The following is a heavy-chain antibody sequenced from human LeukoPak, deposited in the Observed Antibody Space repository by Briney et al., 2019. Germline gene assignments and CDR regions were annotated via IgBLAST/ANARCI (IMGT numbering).Heavy chain of an antibody. CDR3: ARGRTGYQLLPTKKDYSYYYMDV. D-gene: IGHD2-2*01. CDR1: GYSISSGTYY. J-gene: IGHJ6*03. Sequence: PSQTLSLTCTVSGYSISSGTYYWTWIRQPAGKGLEWIGRISTSGSTNYNPSLRSRVTISLDTSKNQFSLKLSSVTAADTAVYYCARGRTGYQLLPTKKDYSYYYMDVWDKGTTVTVSS. CDR2: ISTSGST. V-gene: IGHV4-61*02.